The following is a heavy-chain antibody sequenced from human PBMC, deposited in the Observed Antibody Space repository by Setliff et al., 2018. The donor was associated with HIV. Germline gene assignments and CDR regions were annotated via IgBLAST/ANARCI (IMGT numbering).Heavy chain of an antibody. CDR3: ARDHIVVVPAAISYYSYGMDV. D-gene: IGHD2-2*01. J-gene: IGHJ6*02. CDR1: DSGTYY. CDR2: IYTSGST. V-gene: IGHV4-61*02. Sequence: SETLSLTCTVSDSGTYYWSWIRQPAGKGLEWIGRIYTSGSTNYNPSLKSRVTISVDTSKNQFSLKLSSVTAADTAVYYCARDHIVVVPAAISYYSYGMDVWGQGTTVTLSS.